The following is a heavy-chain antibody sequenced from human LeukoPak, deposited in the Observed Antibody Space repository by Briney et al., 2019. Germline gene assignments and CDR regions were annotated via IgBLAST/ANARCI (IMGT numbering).Heavy chain of an antibody. CDR1: GGSFSTYY. Sequence: PSETLSLTCTVSGGSFSTYYWSWIRQPPGKGLEWIAYIYYSGSTNYIPSLRSRVTISVDTSKNQFSLTLSSVTAADTAMYYCARLLRGTDFDYWGQGTLVTVSS. J-gene: IGHJ4*02. D-gene: IGHD2-15*01. CDR3: ARLLRGTDFDY. V-gene: IGHV4-59*08. CDR2: IYYSGST.